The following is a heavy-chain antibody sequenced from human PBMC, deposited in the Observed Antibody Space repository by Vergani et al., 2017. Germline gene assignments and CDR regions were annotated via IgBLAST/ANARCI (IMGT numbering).Heavy chain of an antibody. V-gene: IGHV1-69*01. CDR3: ARDGYCSSTSCYNGMDV. CDR2: IIPIFGTA. Sequence: QVQLVQSGAEVKKPGSSVKVSCKASGGTFSSYAISWVRQAPGQGLEWMGGIIPIFGTANYAQKFQGRVTITADESTSTADMELSSLRSEDTAVYYCARDGYCSSTSCYNGMDVWGQGTTVTVSS. J-gene: IGHJ6*02. D-gene: IGHD2-2*02. CDR1: GGTFSSYA.